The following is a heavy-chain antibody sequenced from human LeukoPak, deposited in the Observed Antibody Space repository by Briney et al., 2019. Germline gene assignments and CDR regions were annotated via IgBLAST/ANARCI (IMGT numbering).Heavy chain of an antibody. V-gene: IGHV1-8*01. Sequence: GASVKVSCKASGYSFTSYDINWVRQATGQGLEWMGWMNPNSGNTGYAQKFQGRVTMTRNTSISTAYMELSSLRSEDTAVYYCARDRQQLVNWFDPWGQGTLVTVSS. CDR3: ARDRQQLVNWFDP. D-gene: IGHD6-13*01. CDR2: MNPNSGNT. CDR1: GYSFTSYD. J-gene: IGHJ5*02.